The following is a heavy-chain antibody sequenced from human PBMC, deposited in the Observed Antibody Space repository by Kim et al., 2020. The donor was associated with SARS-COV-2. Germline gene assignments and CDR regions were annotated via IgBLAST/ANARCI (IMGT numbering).Heavy chain of an antibody. V-gene: IGHV4-34*01. Sequence: SETLSLTCAVYGGSFSGYYWSWIRQPPGKGLECIGEINHRGRTNYNPSLKSRVTISVDTSKNQFSLKLTSVTAADTAVYYCARRLSNTSGWGSHYCDLWGQGTLVTVSS. J-gene: IGHJ4*02. CDR2: INHRGRT. D-gene: IGHD3-10*01. CDR3: ARRLSNTSGWGSHYCDL. CDR1: GGSFSGYY.